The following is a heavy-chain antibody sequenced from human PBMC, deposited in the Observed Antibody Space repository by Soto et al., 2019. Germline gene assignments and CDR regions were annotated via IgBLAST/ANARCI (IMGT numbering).Heavy chain of an antibody. D-gene: IGHD1-1*01. CDR2: ISAHNGNT. CDR3: ARGRYGDY. CDR1: GYDFTTYG. V-gene: IGHV1-18*01. Sequence: QVHLVQSGAEVKKPGASVKVSCKGSGYDFTTYGITWVRQAPGQGLEWMAWISAHNGNTDYAQKLPGRVTVTRDTSTSTAYMELRSLRSDDTAMYSCARGRYGDYCGQGALVTVSS. J-gene: IGHJ4*02.